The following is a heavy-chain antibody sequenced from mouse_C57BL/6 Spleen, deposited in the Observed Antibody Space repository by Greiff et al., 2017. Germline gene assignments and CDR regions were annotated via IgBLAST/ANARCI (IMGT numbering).Heavy chain of an antibody. J-gene: IGHJ4*01. CDR2: IYPGSGNT. CDR3: ARGDTTVADYYAMDY. V-gene: IGHV1-66*01. D-gene: IGHD1-1*01. CDR1: GYSFTSYY. Sequence: VKLQESGPELVKPGASVKISCKASGYSFTSYYIHWVKQRPGQGLEWIGWIYPGSGNTKYNEKFKGKATLTADTSSSTAYMPLSSLTSEDSAVYYCARGDTTVADYYAMDYWGQGTSVTVSS.